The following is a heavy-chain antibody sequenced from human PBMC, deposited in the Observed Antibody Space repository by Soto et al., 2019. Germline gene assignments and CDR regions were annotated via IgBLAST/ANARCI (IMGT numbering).Heavy chain of an antibody. D-gene: IGHD2-15*01. Sequence: GGSLRLSCTASRFTFDDYAMHWVRQGPGRGLEWVSGITWNSGKIAYADSVKGRFTIARDDDNNSLYLQMNSLRPEDTALYYCVKDSYADFHRVLSTAEYFFDYWGHGTLVTVSS. CDR1: RFTFDDYA. CDR3: VKDSYADFHRVLSTAEYFFDY. CDR2: ITWNSGKI. J-gene: IGHJ4*01. V-gene: IGHV3-9*01.